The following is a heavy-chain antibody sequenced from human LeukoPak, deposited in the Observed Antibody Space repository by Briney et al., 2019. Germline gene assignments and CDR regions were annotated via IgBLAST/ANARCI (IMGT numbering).Heavy chain of an antibody. CDR1: GFTFTNYW. Sequence: GGSLRLSCAASGFTFTNYWIHWVRQAPGKGLMWVSRIKSDGITTNYADSVKGRFTISKDNAKNTVYLQMNSLRAEDTAVYYCARRVPSQVITDYFDYWGQGTLVTVSS. J-gene: IGHJ4*02. CDR3: ARRVPSQVITDYFDY. V-gene: IGHV3-74*01. CDR2: IKSDGITT. D-gene: IGHD3-16*01.